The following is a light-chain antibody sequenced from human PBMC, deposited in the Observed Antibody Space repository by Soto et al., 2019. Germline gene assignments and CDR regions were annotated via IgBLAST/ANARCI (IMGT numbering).Light chain of an antibody. CDR1: SSDVGGYNY. Sequence: QSALTQPASVSGSPGQSITISCTGTSSDVGGYNYVSWYQQHPGKAPKFMIYYVSNRPSGVSNRFSGSKSGNTASLTISGLQAEDEADYYCCSYTTSNTRQIVFGTGTKLTVL. CDR2: YVS. J-gene: IGLJ1*01. V-gene: IGLV2-14*01. CDR3: CSYTTSNTRQIV.